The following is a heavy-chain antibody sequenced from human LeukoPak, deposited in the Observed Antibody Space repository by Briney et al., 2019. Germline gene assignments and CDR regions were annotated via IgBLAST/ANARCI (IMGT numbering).Heavy chain of an antibody. CDR3: ARGVLRYFDWLSNRRTDAYYFDY. CDR2: MNPNSGNT. V-gene: IGHV1-8*01. D-gene: IGHD3-9*01. CDR1: GYTFTSYD. J-gene: IGHJ4*02. Sequence: ASGKVSCKASGYTFTSYDINWVRQVTGQGLEWMGWMNPNSGNTGYAQKFQGRVTMTRNTSISTAYMELSSLRSEDTAVYYCARGVLRYFDWLSNRRTDAYYFDYWGQGTLVTVSS.